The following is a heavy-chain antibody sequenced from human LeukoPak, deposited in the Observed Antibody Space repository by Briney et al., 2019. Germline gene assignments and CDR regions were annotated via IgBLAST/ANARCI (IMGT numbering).Heavy chain of an antibody. CDR1: GFTFSSYS. D-gene: IGHD3-22*01. Sequence: GGSLRLSCAASGFTFSSYSMNWVRQAPGKGLEWVSAISGSGGSTYYADSVKGRFTISRDNSKNTLYLQMNSLRAEDTAVYYCAKYVSYYYDSSTYYPSQGYFDYWGQGTLVTVSS. CDR3: AKYVSYYYDSSTYYPSQGYFDY. J-gene: IGHJ4*02. V-gene: IGHV3-23*01. CDR2: ISGSGGST.